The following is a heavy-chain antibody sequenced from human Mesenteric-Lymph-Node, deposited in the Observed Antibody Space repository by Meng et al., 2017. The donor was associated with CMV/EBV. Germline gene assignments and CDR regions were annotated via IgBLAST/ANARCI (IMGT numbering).Heavy chain of an antibody. J-gene: IGHJ3*02. Sequence: ESLKISCAASGFTFSSYSMNWVRQPPGKGLEWIGSIYYSGSTYYNPSLKSRVTISVDTSKNQFSLKLSSVTAADTAVYYCARDRGLEWLLGDIWGQGTMVTVSS. V-gene: IGHV4-39*07. CDR1: GFTFSSYS. CDR2: IYYSGST. CDR3: ARDRGLEWLLGDI. D-gene: IGHD3-3*01.